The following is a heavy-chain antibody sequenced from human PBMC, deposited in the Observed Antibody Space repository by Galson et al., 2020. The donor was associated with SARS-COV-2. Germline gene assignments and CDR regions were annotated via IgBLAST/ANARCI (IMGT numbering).Heavy chain of an antibody. CDR1: GGSLSNYY. CDR2: VYTGGGT. D-gene: IGHD1-26*01. J-gene: IGHJ4*02. CDR3: AREGGWDYYFDY. V-gene: IGHV4-4*07. Sequence: ETSETLSLTCTVSGGSLSNYYWTWIRQSAGKGLEWIGRVYTGGGTNYNPSLKSRVIMSVDTSKNQFSLKLSSVTAADTAVYYCAREGGWDYYFDYWGQGTLVTVSS.